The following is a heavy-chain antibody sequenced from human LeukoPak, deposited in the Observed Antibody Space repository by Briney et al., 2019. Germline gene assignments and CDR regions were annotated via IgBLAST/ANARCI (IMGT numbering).Heavy chain of an antibody. CDR1: GGSINRSSRYY. V-gene: IGHV4-39*01. D-gene: IGHD3-16*01. J-gene: IGHJ5*01. Sequence: PSETLSLTCTVSGGSINRSSRYYWGWIRQPPGKGLECIESIFYSGSTYYNPSLKSRVTISVDTSNNQFSRKLTSVTAADTTVYYCARHVPSTFCFNWTDRWGERTLVTV. CDR3: ARHVPSTFCFNWTDR. CDR2: IFYSGST.